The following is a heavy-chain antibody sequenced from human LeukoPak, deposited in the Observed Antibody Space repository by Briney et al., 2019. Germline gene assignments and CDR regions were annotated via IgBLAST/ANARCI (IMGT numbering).Heavy chain of an antibody. J-gene: IGHJ6*03. V-gene: IGHV4-4*07. CDR2: IYTSGST. CDR1: GGSISSYY. D-gene: IGHD5-12*01. CDR3: ARTSAVATILNSYYYYYMDV. Sequence: SETLSLTCTVSGGSISSYYWSWIRQPAGKGLEWIGRIYTSGSTNYNPSLKSRVTMSVDTSKNQFSLKLSSVTAADTAVYYCARTSAVATILNSYYYYYMDVWGKGTSVTISS.